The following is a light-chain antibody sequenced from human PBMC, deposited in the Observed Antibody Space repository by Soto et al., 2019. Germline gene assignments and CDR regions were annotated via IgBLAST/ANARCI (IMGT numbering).Light chain of an antibody. CDR1: QNINNY. CDR2: DAS. Sequence: EIELTQSPATLSLSPGERATLSCRASQNINNYLAWYQQKPGQTPRLLIYDASTRATDIPARFSGSGSGTDFTLTISGLEPEDFAVYYCQQRVTWPGTFGGGTKVKIK. CDR3: QQRVTWPGT. J-gene: IGKJ4*01. V-gene: IGKV3-11*01.